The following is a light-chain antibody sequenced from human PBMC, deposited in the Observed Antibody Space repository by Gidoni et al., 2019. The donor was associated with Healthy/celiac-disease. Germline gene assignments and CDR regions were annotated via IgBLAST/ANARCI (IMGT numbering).Light chain of an antibody. Sequence: QSVTISCTGTSSDVGGYNYVSWYQQHPGKAPKLMIYEVSKRPSGVPDRFSGSKSGNTASLTVSGLQADAEADYYCSSYAGSNNWVFGGGTKLTVL. CDR3: SSYAGSNNWV. CDR1: SSDVGGYNY. CDR2: EVS. V-gene: IGLV2-8*01. J-gene: IGLJ3*02.